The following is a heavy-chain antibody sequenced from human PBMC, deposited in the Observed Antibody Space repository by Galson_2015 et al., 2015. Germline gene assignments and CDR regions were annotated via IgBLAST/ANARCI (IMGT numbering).Heavy chain of an antibody. J-gene: IGHJ4*02. D-gene: IGHD4-11*01. CDR1: GFTFSNAW. CDR3: TRVSFSYSSYAGCYFDY. Sequence: SLRLSCAASGFTFSNAWMSWVRQAPGKGLEWVGRIKSKTDGGTTDYAAPVTGRFTISRDDSKNTLYLQMNSLKPEDTAVYSCTRVSFSYSSYAGCYFDYWGQGTLVTVSS. CDR2: IKSKTDGGTT. V-gene: IGHV3-15*01.